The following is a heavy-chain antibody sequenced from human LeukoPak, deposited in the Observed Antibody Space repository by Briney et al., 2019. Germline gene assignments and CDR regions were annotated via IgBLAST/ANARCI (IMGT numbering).Heavy chain of an antibody. Sequence: GGSLRLSCAPSGFNFTTYAMHWVRQAPGKGLEWVAVIWHDGTYKYYTESVKGRFTISRDNSKNTLYLQMNSLRAEDTAVYYCAKGEGSSWSSYYYYYGMDVWGQGTTVTVSS. D-gene: IGHD6-13*01. CDR1: GFNFTTYA. CDR2: IWHDGTYK. J-gene: IGHJ6*02. CDR3: AKGEGSSWSSYYYYYGMDV. V-gene: IGHV3-30*02.